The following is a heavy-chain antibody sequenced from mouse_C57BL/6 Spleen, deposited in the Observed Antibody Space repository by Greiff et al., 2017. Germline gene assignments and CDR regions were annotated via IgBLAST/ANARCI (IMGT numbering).Heavy chain of an antibody. CDR1: GYTFTDHT. CDR3: ARDYDYDDGLFAY. J-gene: IGHJ3*01. V-gene: IGHV1-78*01. D-gene: IGHD2-4*01. CDR2: IYPRDGST. Sequence: VQLQESDAELVKPGASVKISCKVSGYTFTDHTIHWMKQRPEQGLEWIGYIYPRDGSTKYNEKFKGKATLTADKSSSTAYMQLNSLTSEDSAVYFCARDYDYDDGLFAYWGQGTLVTVSA.